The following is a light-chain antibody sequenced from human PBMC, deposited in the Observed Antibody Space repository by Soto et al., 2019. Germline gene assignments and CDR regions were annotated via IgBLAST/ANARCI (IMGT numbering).Light chain of an antibody. J-gene: IGKJ2*01. V-gene: IGKV3-20*01. CDR2: ATS. CDR3: QQYGSSPLYT. CDR1: QRVSSRY. Sequence: EGVLTQSPGTLSLSPGERVTLSCRASQRVSSRYLAWYQQKPGQAPRLLIYATSTRAAGVPDRFSGSGSGTDFTLTIRRLEPEDFAVYYCQQYGSSPLYTFGQGTKVDIK.